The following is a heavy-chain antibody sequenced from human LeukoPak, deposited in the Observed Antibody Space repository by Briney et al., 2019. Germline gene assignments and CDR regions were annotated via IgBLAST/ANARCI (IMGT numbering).Heavy chain of an antibody. J-gene: IGHJ4*02. CDR1: GGSINNGGYY. V-gene: IGHV4-31*03. D-gene: IGHD5-24*01. CDR2: IYYSGSS. CDR3: ARNRDGYNSFDY. Sequence: SETLSLTCTVSGGSINNGGYYWLWIRQHPGKGLEWIGYIYYSGSSYYNPSLRSRVTISVDTSKNHFSLKLSSVTAADTAVYYCARNRDGYNSFDYWGQGTLVTVSS.